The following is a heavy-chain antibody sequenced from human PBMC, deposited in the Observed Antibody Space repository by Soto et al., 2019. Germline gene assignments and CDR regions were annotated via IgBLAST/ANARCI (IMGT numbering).Heavy chain of an antibody. D-gene: IGHD2-15*01. CDR1: GGSISSYY. V-gene: IGHV4-59*01. J-gene: IGHJ5*02. Sequence: SETLFLTCTVSGGSISSYYWSWIRQPPGKGLEWIGYIYYSGSTNYNPSLKSRVTISVDTSKNQFSLKLSSVTAADTAVYYCARDNDCSGRSCYAKWFDPWGQGTLVTVSS. CDR2: IYYSGST. CDR3: ARDNDCSGRSCYAKWFDP.